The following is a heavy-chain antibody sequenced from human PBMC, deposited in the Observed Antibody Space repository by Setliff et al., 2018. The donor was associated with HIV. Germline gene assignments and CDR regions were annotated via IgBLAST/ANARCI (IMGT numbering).Heavy chain of an antibody. CDR2: IKQDGSEK. CDR1: GFTFSSYW. V-gene: IGHV3-7*01. Sequence: GGSLRLSCAVSGFTFSSYWMSWVRQAPGKGLEWVANIKQDGSEKYYVDSVKGRFTISRDNAKNSLYLQMNSLRAEDTAVYYCARHHIVVVTAIAPGAFDIWGQGTMVTVSS. J-gene: IGHJ3*02. D-gene: IGHD2-21*02. CDR3: ARHHIVVVTAIAPGAFDI.